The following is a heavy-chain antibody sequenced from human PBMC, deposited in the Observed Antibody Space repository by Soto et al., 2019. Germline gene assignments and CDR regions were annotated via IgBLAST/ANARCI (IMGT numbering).Heavy chain of an antibody. V-gene: IGHV6-1*01. Sequence: SQTLSLTCAISGDSVSSTSTAWSWIRQSPSRGLEWLGRTYYRSNWYTDYAVSVKSRITISPDTSKNQFSLQLNSVTPEDTAVYYCARGSYYSGWVWGQGTLVTVSS. CDR1: GDSVSSTSTA. J-gene: IGHJ4*02. D-gene: IGHD6-19*01. CDR3: ARGSYYSGWV. CDR2: TYYRSNWYT.